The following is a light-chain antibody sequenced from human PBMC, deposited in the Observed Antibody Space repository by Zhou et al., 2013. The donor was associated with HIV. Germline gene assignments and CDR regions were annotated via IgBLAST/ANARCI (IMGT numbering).Light chain of an antibody. Sequence: IQMTQSPSSLSASVGDRVTITCRTSQTIRTYLNWYQQKPGKAPNLQIYGASILQSGVPSRFSGGGSGTDFTLTISSLQPEDFATYFCQQTFSTPTWTFGQGTKVEIK. J-gene: IGKJ1*01. CDR3: QQTFSTPTWT. CDR2: GAS. CDR1: QTIRTY. V-gene: IGKV1-39*01.